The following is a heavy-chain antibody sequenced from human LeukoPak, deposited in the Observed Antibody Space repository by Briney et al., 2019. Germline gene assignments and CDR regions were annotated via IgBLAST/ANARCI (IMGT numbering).Heavy chain of an antibody. CDR2: ISYDGSNK. CDR3: ARGDYVWGSYRYPIDY. D-gene: IGHD3-16*02. CDR1: AFSFSSYS. J-gene: IGHJ4*02. Sequence: GGSLRLSCAASAFSFSSYSMNWVRQAPGKGLEWVAVISYDGSNKYYADSVKGRFTISRDNSKNTLYLQMNSLRAEDTAVYYCARGDYVWGSYRYPIDYWGQGTLVTVSS. V-gene: IGHV3-30*03.